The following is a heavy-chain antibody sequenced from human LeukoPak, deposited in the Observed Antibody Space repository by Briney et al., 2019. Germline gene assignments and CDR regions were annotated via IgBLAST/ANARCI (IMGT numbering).Heavy chain of an antibody. D-gene: IGHD3-22*01. CDR3: ARDQRDSGGYYTDAFDI. Sequence: AETLSLTCTVSGGAIGSYYWSWIRQPPGKGLEWIGYIYYSGSTNYNPSLKSRVTISVDTSKNQFSLKLSSVTAADTAVYYCARDQRDSGGYYTDAFDIWGQGTMVTVSS. CDR2: IYYSGST. CDR1: GGAIGSYY. V-gene: IGHV4-59*01. J-gene: IGHJ3*02.